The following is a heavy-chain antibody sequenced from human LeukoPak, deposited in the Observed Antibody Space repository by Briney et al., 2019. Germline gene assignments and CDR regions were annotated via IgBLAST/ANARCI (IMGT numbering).Heavy chain of an antibody. CDR3: ARDLFGTTFGAFDI. J-gene: IGHJ3*02. Sequence: SGGSLRLSCAASGFTFSSYSMNWVRQAPGKGLEWVSSISSSSSYIYYADSVKGRFTISRDNAKNSLYLQMNSLRAEDTAVYYCARDLFGTTFGAFDIWGQGTMVTVSS. CDR2: ISSSSSYI. CDR1: GFTFSSYS. V-gene: IGHV3-21*01. D-gene: IGHD1-7*01.